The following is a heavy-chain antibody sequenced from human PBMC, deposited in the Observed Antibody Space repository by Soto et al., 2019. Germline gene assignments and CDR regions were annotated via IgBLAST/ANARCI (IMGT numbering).Heavy chain of an antibody. CDR3: SCWYSCSWCYFDY. J-gene: IGHJ4*02. V-gene: IGHV4-61*08. Sequence: SVTLSLTCPVSGGSVISDGYYWTWIRQPPGKGLEWIGYIFYSGSTNYNPSLKRRVTISVDTSKNQFSLNLRPVTAADTAVSYCSCWYSCSWCYFDYWGRGTPVAFSS. CDR1: GGSVISDGYY. CDR2: IFYSGST. D-gene: IGHD6-13*01.